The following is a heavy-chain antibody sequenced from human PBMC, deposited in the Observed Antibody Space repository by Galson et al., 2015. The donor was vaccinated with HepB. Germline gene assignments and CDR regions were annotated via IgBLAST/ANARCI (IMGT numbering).Heavy chain of an antibody. CDR2: IYSDGST. D-gene: IGHD2-2*01. Sequence: SLRLSCAASGFTVNSKHMSWVRQAPGKGLEWVSIIYSDGSTYYADSVKGRFTISRDTSKSTLYLQMNNLRAEDTAMYYCARGPGGKYCTSTSCSEAWYFDLWGRGTLVTVSS. J-gene: IGHJ2*01. CDR3: ARGPGGKYCTSTSCSEAWYFDL. CDR1: GFTVNSKH. V-gene: IGHV3-53*01.